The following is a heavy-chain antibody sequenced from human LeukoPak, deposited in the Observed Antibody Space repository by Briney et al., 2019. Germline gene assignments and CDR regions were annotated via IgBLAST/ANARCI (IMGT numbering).Heavy chain of an antibody. Sequence: PGGSLRLSCVASGFTFSDYYMSWIRQVPGKGLEWISYISGSGDIIYYADSVKGRFTISRDNAKNSLFLQMKSLRVEDTAVYFCARDVYGSGTYKSYYYYMDVWGKGTTVTISS. CDR1: GFTFSDYY. CDR3: ARDVYGSGTYKSYYYYMDV. D-gene: IGHD3-10*01. J-gene: IGHJ6*03. V-gene: IGHV3-11*04. CDR2: ISGSGDII.